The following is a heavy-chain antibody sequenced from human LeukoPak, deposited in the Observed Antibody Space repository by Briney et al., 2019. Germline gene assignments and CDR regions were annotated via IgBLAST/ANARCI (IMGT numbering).Heavy chain of an antibody. CDR1: GYSISSGYY. CDR2: IYHSGST. CDR3: ARAPISPSKYFDY. D-gene: IGHD3-9*01. J-gene: IGHJ4*02. Sequence: SETLSLTCTVSGYSISSGYYWGWIRQPPGKGLEWIGSIYHSGSTYYNPSLKSRVTKSVDTSKNQFSLKLSSVTAADTAVYYCARAPISPSKYFDYWGQGTLVTVSS. V-gene: IGHV4-38-2*02.